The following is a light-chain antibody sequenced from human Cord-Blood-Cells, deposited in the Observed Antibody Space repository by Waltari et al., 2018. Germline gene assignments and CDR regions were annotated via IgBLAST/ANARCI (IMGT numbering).Light chain of an antibody. Sequence: QSVLTQPPSVSGAPGQRVTIPCTGSSSNIGAGYDVHWYQQLPGTAPKLLSYGNSKRPSGVPDRFSGYKSGTSSSLAITVLQAEDAADYYCQSYDSSLCGSVFGGGTKLTVL. V-gene: IGLV1-40*01. CDR1: SSNIGAGYD. J-gene: IGLJ3*02. CDR2: GNS. CDR3: QSYDSSLCGSV.